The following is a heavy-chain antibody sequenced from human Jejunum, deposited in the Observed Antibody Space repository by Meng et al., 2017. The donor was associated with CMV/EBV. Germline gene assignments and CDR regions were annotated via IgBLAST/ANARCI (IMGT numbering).Heavy chain of an antibody. J-gene: IGHJ6*02. CDR2: IYAGRSA. D-gene: IGHD1-1*01. CDR1: SNY. V-gene: IGHV3-53*01. CDR3: ARVDVQLERPGPYYYFDMDV. Sequence: SNYMSWVRQAPGKGLEWVSVIYAGRSAYYADSVKDRFTISRDNSKNPLYLQMNSLRAEDTAVYYCARVDVQLERPGPYYYFDMDVWGQGTTVTVSS.